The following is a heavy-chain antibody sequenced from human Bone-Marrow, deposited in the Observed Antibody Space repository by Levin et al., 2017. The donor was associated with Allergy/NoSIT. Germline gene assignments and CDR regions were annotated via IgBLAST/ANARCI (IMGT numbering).Heavy chain of an antibody. CDR2: ISSSSSTI. V-gene: IGHV3-48*02. CDR3: ARVGGYSYDKYYFDY. CDR1: GFTFSSYS. Sequence: GGSLRLSCAASGFTFSSYSMNWVRQAPGKGLEWVSYISSSSSTIYYADSVKGRFTISRDNAKNSLYLQMNSLRDEDTAVYYCARVGGYSYDKYYFDYWGQGTLVTVSS. J-gene: IGHJ4*02. D-gene: IGHD5-18*01.